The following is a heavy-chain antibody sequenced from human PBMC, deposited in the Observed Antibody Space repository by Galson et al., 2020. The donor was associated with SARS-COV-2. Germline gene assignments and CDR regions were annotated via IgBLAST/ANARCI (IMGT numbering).Heavy chain of an antibody. J-gene: IGHJ4*02. CDR3: ARDRSSWYLDY. Sequence: GESLKISCAASGFTFSSYGMHWVRQAPGQGLEWVAVISYDGSNKYYADSVKGRFTISRDNSKNTLYLQMNSLRAEDTAVYYCARDRSSWYLDYWGQGTLVTVSS. D-gene: IGHD6-13*01. CDR1: GFTFSSYG. CDR2: ISYDGSNK. V-gene: IGHV3-30*03.